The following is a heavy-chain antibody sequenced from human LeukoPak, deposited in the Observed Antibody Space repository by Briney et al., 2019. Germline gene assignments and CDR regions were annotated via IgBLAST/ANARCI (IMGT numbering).Heavy chain of an antibody. J-gene: IGHJ4*02. CDR2: TYNSGST. CDR1: GASITSSTYY. Sequence: SETLSLTCTVSGASITSSTYYWGWIRQPPGKGLEWIGSTYNSGSTYYNPSLKSRVTISVDTSKIHFSLKLSSVTAADTAVYYCARHGYDSGGYYLGGVDYWGQGTLVTVSS. CDR3: ARHGYDSGGYYLGGVDY. V-gene: IGHV4-39*01. D-gene: IGHD3-22*01.